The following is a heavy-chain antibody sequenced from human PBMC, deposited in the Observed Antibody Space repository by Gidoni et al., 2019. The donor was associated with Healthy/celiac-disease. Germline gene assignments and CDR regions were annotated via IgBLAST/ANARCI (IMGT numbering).Heavy chain of an antibody. J-gene: IGHJ4*02. CDR3: ASQTAAAGGPFDY. Sequence: QVQLQESGPGLVTPSGTLSLPCAVSGGSISSSNWWSWVRQPPGKGLEWIGEIYHSGSTNSNPSLKSRVTISVDKSKNQFSLKLSSVTAADTAVYYCASQTAAAGGPFDYWGQGTLVTVSS. D-gene: IGHD2-2*01. CDR1: GGSISSSNW. V-gene: IGHV4-4*02. CDR2: IYHSGST.